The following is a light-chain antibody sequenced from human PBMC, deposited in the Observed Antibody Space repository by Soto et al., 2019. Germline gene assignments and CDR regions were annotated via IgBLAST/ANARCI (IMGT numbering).Light chain of an antibody. Sequence: QSDLTHPASVSRPPVQSITISYTLTSTDFCYDKFVSWYQQHPGKAPKLMIYEVNNRPSGVPHRFSGSKSGNTASLTISGLQAEDEADYYCSSYTSSNTYVFGTGPKVTVL. CDR3: SSYTSSNTYV. CDR1: STDFCYDKF. V-gene: IGLV2-14*01. J-gene: IGLJ1*01. CDR2: EVN.